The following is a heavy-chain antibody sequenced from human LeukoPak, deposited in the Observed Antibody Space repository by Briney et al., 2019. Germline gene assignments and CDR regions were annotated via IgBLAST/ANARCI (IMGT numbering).Heavy chain of an antibody. J-gene: IGHJ4*02. CDR2: ISGSGGST. CDR1: GFTFSDYY. V-gene: IGHV3-23*01. CDR3: AKRQGQWLVRGGFDY. Sequence: GGSLRLSRAASGFTFSDYYMSWVRQAPGKGLEWVSAISGSGGSTYYADSVKGRFTISRDNSKNTLYLQMNSLRAEDTAVYYCAKRQGQWLVRGGFDYWGQGTLVTVSS. D-gene: IGHD6-19*01.